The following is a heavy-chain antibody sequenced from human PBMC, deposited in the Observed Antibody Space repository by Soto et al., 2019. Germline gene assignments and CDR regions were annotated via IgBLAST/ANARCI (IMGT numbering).Heavy chain of an antibody. V-gene: IGHV3-74*01. J-gene: IGHJ4*02. CDR1: GFIFSSHW. Sequence: QSGGSLRLSCAASGFIFSSHWMHWVRQAPGKGLVGVSHIGPDGSNIWEADSVQGRFTISRDNARNRLYLQMNSLRDEDTAIHYCVRDNNWSFDYWGQGILVTVSS. CDR2: IGPDGSNI. D-gene: IGHD1-1*01. CDR3: VRDNNWSFDY.